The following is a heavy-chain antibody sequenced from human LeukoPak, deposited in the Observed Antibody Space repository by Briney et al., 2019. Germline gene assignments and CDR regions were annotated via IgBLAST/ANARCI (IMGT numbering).Heavy chain of an antibody. Sequence: PGGSLRLSCAASGFTFSSNAMSWVRQAPGKGLEWVSSISGSGGSTYYADSVKGRFTISRDNSKNTVYLQMNSLRAEDTAVYYCARVALSMGEHGFDIWGQGTMVTVSS. V-gene: IGHV3-23*01. J-gene: IGHJ3*02. CDR1: GFTFSSNA. CDR2: ISGSGGST. D-gene: IGHD2/OR15-2a*01. CDR3: ARVALSMGEHGFDI.